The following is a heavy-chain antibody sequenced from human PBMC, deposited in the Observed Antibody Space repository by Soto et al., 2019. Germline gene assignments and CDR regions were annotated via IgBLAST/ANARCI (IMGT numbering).Heavy chain of an antibody. CDR2: VFYTGFT. CDR1: GASISGSYYY. V-gene: IGHV4-39*01. Sequence: PSETLSLTCAVSGASISGSYYYWAWLRQSPGKGPEWIGSVFYTGFTPYNPSLESRVSVSVDTSKSQFSLKLSAVTAADTAVYYCATSQKGYNWNYFDHWGQGALVTVS. CDR3: ATSQKGYNWNYFDH. D-gene: IGHD1-20*01. J-gene: IGHJ4*02.